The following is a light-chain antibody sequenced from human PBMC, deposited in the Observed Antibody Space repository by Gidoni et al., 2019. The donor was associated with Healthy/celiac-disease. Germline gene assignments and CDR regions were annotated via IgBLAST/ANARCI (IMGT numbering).Light chain of an antibody. CDR2: KAS. V-gene: IGKV1-5*03. Sequence: DIQTTQSPSTLSASVGDRVTITCRASQSISSWLAWYQQKPGNAPKLLIYKASSLESGVPSGFSGDVSGTEFTLTISSLQPDDFATYYCQQYRAFGQGTKVEIK. J-gene: IGKJ1*01. CDR3: QQYRA. CDR1: QSISSW.